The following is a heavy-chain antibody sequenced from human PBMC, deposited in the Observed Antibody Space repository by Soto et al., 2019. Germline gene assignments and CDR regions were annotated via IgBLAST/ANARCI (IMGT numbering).Heavy chain of an antibody. D-gene: IGHD6-13*01. J-gene: IGHJ4*02. V-gene: IGHV3-74*01. CDR1: GFTFSSYW. CDR2: IHDDGSIT. CDR3: GRVPAAAAWIDIDH. Sequence: SLILSCAASGFTFSSYWMHWVRQAPGKGLVWVARIHDDGSITNYADSVKGRFTISRDNAKNTLYLQMNSLRAEDTAVYYCGRVPAAAAWIDIDHWGQGIMVTVSA.